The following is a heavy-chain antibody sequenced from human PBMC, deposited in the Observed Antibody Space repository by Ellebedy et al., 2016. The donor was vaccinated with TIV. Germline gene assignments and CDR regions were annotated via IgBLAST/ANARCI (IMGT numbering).Heavy chain of an antibody. Sequence: GESLKISCAGSGFTFSSYAMTWVRQAPGKGLEYVSSISSNGDYTYYADSVKGRFTISRDNSENILYLQMNSLAAEDTAVYYCVKSYHTSSSSAFDYWGQGTLVTVSS. V-gene: IGHV3-64D*08. CDR3: VKSYHTSSSSAFDY. CDR2: ISSNGDYT. CDR1: GFTFSSYA. J-gene: IGHJ4*02. D-gene: IGHD6-6*01.